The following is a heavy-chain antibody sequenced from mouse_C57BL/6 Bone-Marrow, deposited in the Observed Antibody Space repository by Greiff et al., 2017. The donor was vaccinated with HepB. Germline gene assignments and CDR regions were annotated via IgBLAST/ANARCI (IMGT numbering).Heavy chain of an antibody. CDR3: ARGEQLRPNVFAY. J-gene: IGHJ3*01. CDR1: GYTFTDYY. Sequence: EVQLQQSGPELVKPGASVKISCKASGYTFTDYYMNWVKQSHGKSLEWLGDINPNNGGTSYNQKFKGKATLTVDKSSSTAYMELRSRTSEDSAVYYCARGEQLRPNVFAYWGQGTLVTVSA. V-gene: IGHV1-26*01. D-gene: IGHD3-2*02. CDR2: INPNNGGT.